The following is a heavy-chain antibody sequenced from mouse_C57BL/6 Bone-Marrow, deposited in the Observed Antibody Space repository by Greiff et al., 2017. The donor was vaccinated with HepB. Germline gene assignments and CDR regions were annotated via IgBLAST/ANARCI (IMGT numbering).Heavy chain of an antibody. Sequence: QVQLKQSGPELVKPGASVKISCKASGYAFSSSWMNWVKQRPGKGLEWIGRIYPGDGDTNYNGKFKGKATLTADKSSSTAYMQLSSLTSEDSAVYFCANWEGYYFDYWGQGTTLTVSS. CDR2: IYPGDGDT. V-gene: IGHV1-82*01. D-gene: IGHD4-1*01. CDR1: GYAFSSSW. J-gene: IGHJ2*01. CDR3: ANWEGYYFDY.